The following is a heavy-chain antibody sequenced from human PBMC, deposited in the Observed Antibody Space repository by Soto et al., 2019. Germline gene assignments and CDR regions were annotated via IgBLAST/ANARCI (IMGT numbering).Heavy chain of an antibody. V-gene: IGHV6-1*01. J-gene: IGHJ5*02. CDR3: ARGKLLWFGELSYNWFDP. CDR1: GDSVSSNSAA. D-gene: IGHD3-10*01. CDR2: TYYRSKWYN. Sequence: SQTLSLTCAISGDSVSSNSAAWNWIRQSPSRGLEWLGRTYYRSKWYNDYAVSVKSRITINPDTSKNQSSLQLNSVTPEDTAVYYCARGKLLWFGELSYNWFDPWGQGTLVTVSS.